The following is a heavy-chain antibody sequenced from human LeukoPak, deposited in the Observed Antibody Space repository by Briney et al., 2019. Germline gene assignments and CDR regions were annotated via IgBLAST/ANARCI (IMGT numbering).Heavy chain of an antibody. Sequence: PGGSLRLSCVASGFTFSSYWMCWVRQAPGKWREWVAEVNPDGSQKFYVDSVKGRFIISRDNAKNSVYLQMDRLRAEDTAVYYCARDPDFGAFDIWGLGTMVTVSS. CDR3: ARDPDFGAFDI. CDR2: VNPDGSQK. J-gene: IGHJ3*02. V-gene: IGHV3-7*01. CDR1: GFTFSSYW. D-gene: IGHD2/OR15-2a*01.